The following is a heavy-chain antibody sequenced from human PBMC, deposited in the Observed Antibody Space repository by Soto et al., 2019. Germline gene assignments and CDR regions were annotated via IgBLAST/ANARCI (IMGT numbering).Heavy chain of an antibody. CDR1: GFNLSSYG. V-gene: IGHV3-30-3*01. CDR2: ISFYGSNE. J-gene: IGHJ4*02. D-gene: IGHD5-12*01. CDR3: ARDGMATVSLDY. Sequence: GPLRLPWAAFGFNLSSYGTHWVRQAPGKGLELMTFISFYGSNEYYADFVKGRFTISRDNSKNTVNLQINILRAYDTAVYYCARDGMATVSLDYWGRGTLVTVSS.